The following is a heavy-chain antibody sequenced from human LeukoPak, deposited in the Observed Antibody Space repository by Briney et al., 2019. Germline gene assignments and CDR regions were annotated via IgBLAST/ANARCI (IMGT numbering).Heavy chain of an antibody. J-gene: IGHJ4*02. CDR2: INHSGST. Sequence: SETLSLSYAVYGGSFGGSFSGYYWSWIRQPPGKGLEWIGEINHSGSTNYNPSLKSRVTISVDTSKNQFSLKLNSVTAADTAVYYCASSPSREDDYFDYWGQG. V-gene: IGHV4-34*01. CDR1: GGSFGGSFSGYY. D-gene: IGHD1-26*01. CDR3: ASSPSREDDYFDY.